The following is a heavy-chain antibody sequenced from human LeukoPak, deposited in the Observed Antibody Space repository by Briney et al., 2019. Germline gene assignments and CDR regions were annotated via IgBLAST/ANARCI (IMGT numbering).Heavy chain of an antibody. D-gene: IGHD4-11*01. CDR2: IKQDGSEK. Sequence: GGFLRLSCAASGFTFSSYWMSWVRQAPGKGLEWVANIKQDGSEKYYVDSVKGRFTISGDNAKNSLYLQMNSLRAEDTAVHYCAGDLQGLLGYMDVWGKGTTVTVSS. V-gene: IGHV3-7*01. CDR1: GFTFSSYW. J-gene: IGHJ6*03. CDR3: AGDLQGLLGYMDV.